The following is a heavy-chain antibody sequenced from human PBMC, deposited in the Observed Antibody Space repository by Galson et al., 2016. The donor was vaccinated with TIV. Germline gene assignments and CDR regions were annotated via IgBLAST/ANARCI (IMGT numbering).Heavy chain of an antibody. Sequence: SLRLSCADSGFTFSTYDMHWVRPATGKRLEWVPGIGTLGDTYYADSVKGRFTISRENTTNSLYLHMNSLRAGDSAVYDCARGWPGIVGGRDAFDIWGQGKMVTVSS. CDR3: ARGWPGIVGGRDAFDI. J-gene: IGHJ3*02. CDR1: GFTFSTYD. D-gene: IGHD1-26*01. CDR2: IGTLGDT. V-gene: IGHV3-13*01.